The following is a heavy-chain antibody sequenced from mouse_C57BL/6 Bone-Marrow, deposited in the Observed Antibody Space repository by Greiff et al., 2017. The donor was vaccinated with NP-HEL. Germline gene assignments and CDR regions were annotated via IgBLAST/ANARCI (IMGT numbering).Heavy chain of an antibody. CDR1: GYTFTSYG. CDR2: IYPRSGNT. CDR3: ARNTDYPYYFDY. J-gene: IGHJ2*01. Sequence: VQLQQSGAELARPGASVKLSCKASGYTFTSYGISWVKQRTGQGLEWIGEIYPRSGNTYYNEKFEGKATLTADQSSSTAYMELRSLTSEDSAVYFCARNTDYPYYFDYWGQGTTLTVSS. D-gene: IGHD2-4*01. V-gene: IGHV1-81*01.